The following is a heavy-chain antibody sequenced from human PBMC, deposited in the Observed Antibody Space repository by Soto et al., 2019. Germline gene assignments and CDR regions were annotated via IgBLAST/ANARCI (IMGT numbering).Heavy chain of an antibody. CDR2: IYYSGST. V-gene: IGHV4-59*01. Sequence: SETLSLTCTVSGGSISSYYWSWIRQPPGKGLEWIGYIYYSGSTNYNPSLKSRVTISVDTSKNQFSLKLSSVTAADTAVYYCARGGAAAGTRYYYYYYGMDVWGKGTTVTVSS. CDR1: GGSISSYY. D-gene: IGHD6-13*01. CDR3: ARGGAAAGTRYYYYYYGMDV. J-gene: IGHJ6*04.